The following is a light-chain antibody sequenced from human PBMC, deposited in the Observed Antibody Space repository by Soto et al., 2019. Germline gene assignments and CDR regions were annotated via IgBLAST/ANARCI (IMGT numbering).Light chain of an antibody. V-gene: IGKV3-15*01. CDR2: HAA. J-gene: IGKJ2*03. CDR3: QQYGDYNSPRYS. Sequence: EIVMTQSPATLSVSPGERATLSCRASQSVSNNVAWYQQKPGQAPRLLIYHAATRATGIPARFSGSGSGTEVTLTISSLQSEDFAMYYCQQYGDYNSPRYSFGQGTRLEI. CDR1: QSVSNN.